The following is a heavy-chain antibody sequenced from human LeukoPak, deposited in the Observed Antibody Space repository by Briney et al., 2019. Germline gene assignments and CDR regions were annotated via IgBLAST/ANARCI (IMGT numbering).Heavy chain of an antibody. D-gene: IGHD3-10*01. J-gene: IGHJ4*02. CDR2: IKSKTDGGTT. CDR3: TTLLSPITMVRGVISRGY. V-gene: IGHV3-15*01. Sequence: GGSLRLSCAASGFTFSNAWMSWVRQAPGKGLEWVGRIKSKTDGGTTDYAAPVKGRFTISRDDSKNTLYLQMNSLKTEDTAVYYCTTLLSPITMVRGVISRGYWGQGTLVTVSS. CDR1: GFTFSNAW.